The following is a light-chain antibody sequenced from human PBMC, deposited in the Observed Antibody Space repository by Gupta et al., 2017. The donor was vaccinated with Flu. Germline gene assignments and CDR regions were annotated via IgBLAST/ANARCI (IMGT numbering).Light chain of an antibody. CDR1: QHIANY. Sequence: DIQMTQSPPSLSASVGDTITITCRASQHIANYLNWYQQRPGEAPKLLVSGASSPQTGVPARFSGRGSGRDFTLTISPLQPEDFATYSCQQTDFTPWTFGPGTRVDIK. J-gene: IGKJ1*01. CDR3: QQTDFTPWT. V-gene: IGKV1-39*01. CDR2: GAS.